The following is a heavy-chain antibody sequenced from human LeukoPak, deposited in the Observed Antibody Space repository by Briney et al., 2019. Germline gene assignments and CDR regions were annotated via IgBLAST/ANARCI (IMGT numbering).Heavy chain of an antibody. Sequence: PGRSLRLSCAASGFTFSDHYMDWVRQAPGKGREWVGRTRNKANSYTTEYAASVKGRFNISRDDSKNSLYLQMNSLKTEDTAVFYCARAGTGTDYYYGMDVWGQGTTVTVSS. CDR3: ARAGTGTDYYYGMDV. J-gene: IGHJ6*02. V-gene: IGHV3-72*01. CDR2: TRNKANSYTT. D-gene: IGHD1-7*01. CDR1: GFTFSDHY.